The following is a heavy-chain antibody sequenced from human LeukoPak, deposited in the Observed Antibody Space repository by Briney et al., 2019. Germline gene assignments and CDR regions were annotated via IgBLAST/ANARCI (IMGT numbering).Heavy chain of an antibody. CDR3: AKDRDYGAIYFED. CDR2: IKQDGGEK. CDR1: GFSFSNHW. V-gene: IGHV3-7*03. Sequence: GGSLRLSCAASGFSFSNHWMSWVRQAPGKGLEWVANIKQDGGEKYYVDSVKGRFTISRDNAKNSLYLQMNSLTTEDTALYYCAKDRDYGAIYFEDWGQGTLVTVSS. J-gene: IGHJ4*02. D-gene: IGHD4/OR15-4a*01.